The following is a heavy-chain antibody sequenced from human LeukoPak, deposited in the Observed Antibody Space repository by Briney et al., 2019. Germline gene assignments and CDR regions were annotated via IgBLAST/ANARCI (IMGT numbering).Heavy chain of an antibody. CDR1: GFTVSTNW. Sequence: PGGSLRLSCAASGFTVSTNWMHWVRQAPGKGLVWVSRINDDGSSTRYADSVRGRFTISRDNAKNTLYLQLNSLRAEDTVVYYCARSTVAGGLDYWGQGTLVTVSS. CDR2: INDDGSST. J-gene: IGHJ4*02. CDR3: ARSTVAGGLDY. V-gene: IGHV3-74*01. D-gene: IGHD6-19*01.